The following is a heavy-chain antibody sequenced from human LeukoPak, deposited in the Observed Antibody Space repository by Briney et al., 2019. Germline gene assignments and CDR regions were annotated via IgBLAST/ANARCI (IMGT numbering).Heavy chain of an antibody. J-gene: IGHJ4*02. D-gene: IGHD5-18*01. Sequence: SETLSLTCTVSGGSISSYYWSWIRQPPGKGLEWIGYIYYSGSTNYNPSLKSRVTISVDTSKNQFSLKLSSVTSADTAVYYCASLMDTAMSHWGQGTLVTGSS. CDR2: IYYSGST. CDR1: GGSISSYY. CDR3: ASLMDTAMSH. V-gene: IGHV4-59*08.